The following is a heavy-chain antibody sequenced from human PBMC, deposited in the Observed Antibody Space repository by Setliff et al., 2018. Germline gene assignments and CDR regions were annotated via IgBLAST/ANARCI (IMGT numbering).Heavy chain of an antibody. Sequence: AGGSLRLSCAASGFTFRSYAMNWVRQAPGKGLEWVSVIYTGEDTTYYADSVKGRFTVSRDNAKNTLSLQMNNLRTEDTAVYYCFGAGTCSYWGQGTLVTVSS. CDR2: IYTGEDTT. CDR1: GFTFRSYA. V-gene: IGHV3-23*03. D-gene: IGHD3-10*01. CDR3: FGAGTCSY. J-gene: IGHJ4*02.